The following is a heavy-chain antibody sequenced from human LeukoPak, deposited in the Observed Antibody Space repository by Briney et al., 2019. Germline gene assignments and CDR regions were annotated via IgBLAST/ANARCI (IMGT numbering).Heavy chain of an antibody. J-gene: IGHJ3*02. CDR2: INAGNGNT. V-gene: IGHV1-3*01. CDR3: ARKHIGMGASTFDI. Sequence: ASVKVSCKASGYTFTSYAMHWVRQAPGQRLEWMGWINAGNGNTKYSQKFQGRVTITRDTSASTAYMELRSLRSDDTAVYYCARKHIGMGASTFDIWGQGTMVTVSS. CDR1: GYTFTSYA. D-gene: IGHD2-21*01.